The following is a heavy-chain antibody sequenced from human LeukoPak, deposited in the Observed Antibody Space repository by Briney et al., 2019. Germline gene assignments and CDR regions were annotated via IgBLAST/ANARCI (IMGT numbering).Heavy chain of an antibody. D-gene: IGHD5-18*01. Sequence: PSETLSLTCTVSGGSISSSAYYWGWIRQPPGKGLEWIGRIYYTGSTYYNPSLKTRVTISVDTSKNQFSLKLSSVIAADTAVYYCARHTALGSPLHYWGQGTLVTVSS. CDR2: IYYTGST. J-gene: IGHJ4*02. CDR1: GGSISSSAYY. V-gene: IGHV4-39*01. CDR3: ARHTALGSPLHY.